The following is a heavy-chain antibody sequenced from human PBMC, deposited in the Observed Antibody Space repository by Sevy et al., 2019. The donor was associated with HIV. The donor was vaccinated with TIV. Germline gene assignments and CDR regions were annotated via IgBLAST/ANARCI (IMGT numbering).Heavy chain of an antibody. CDR2: ISGSGGST. CDR3: VKGVYDVRSGRSDIFDI. Sequence: GGFLRLSCAASGFTFSTHAMSCVRQAPGKGLEWVSGISGSGGSTYYADSVKGRFSISKDNSKNTLYLQMNSLRVEDTALYYCVKGVYDVRSGRSDIFDIWGQGTMVTVSS. V-gene: IGHV3-23*01. CDR1: GFTFSTHA. J-gene: IGHJ3*02. D-gene: IGHD3-3*01.